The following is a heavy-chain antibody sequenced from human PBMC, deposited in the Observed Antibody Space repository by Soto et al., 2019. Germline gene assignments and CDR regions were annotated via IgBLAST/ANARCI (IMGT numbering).Heavy chain of an antibody. CDR1: GFTFSSYS. D-gene: IGHD2-2*01. CDR2: IFSSDSSA. V-gene: IGHV5-51*01. CDR3: GTWRGSSWFDY. Sequence: ESLKISCKASGFTFSSYSLGWVRHMPGKGLQWMGNIFSSDSSAKYSPSFVGQVTISVDRSINTAYLQWSSLKASDTAIYYCGTWRGSSWFDYWGPGTLVTVSS. J-gene: IGHJ4*02.